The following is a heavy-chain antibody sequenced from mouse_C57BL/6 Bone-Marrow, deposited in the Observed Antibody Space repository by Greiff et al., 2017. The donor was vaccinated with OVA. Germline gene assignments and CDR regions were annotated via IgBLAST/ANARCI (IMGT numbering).Heavy chain of an antibody. Sequence: QVQLQQSGAELVKPGASVKLSCKASGYTFTSYWMQWVKQRPGQGLEWIGEIDPSDSYTNYNQKFKGKATLTVDTSSSTAYMQLSSLTSEVSAVYYCAHDGYYRFAYWGQGTLVTVSA. CDR1: GYTFTSYW. J-gene: IGHJ3*01. CDR3: AHDGYYRFAY. V-gene: IGHV1-50*01. CDR2: IDPSDSYT. D-gene: IGHD2-3*01.